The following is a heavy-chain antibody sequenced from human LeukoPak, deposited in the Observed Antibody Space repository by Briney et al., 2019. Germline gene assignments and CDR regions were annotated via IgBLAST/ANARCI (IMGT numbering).Heavy chain of an antibody. CDR1: GGSISSYY. CDR3: AGLTGTNWFDP. J-gene: IGHJ5*02. CDR2: IYYSGST. V-gene: IGHV4-59*08. Sequence: PSETLSLTCTVSGGSISSYYWSWIRQPPGKGLGWIGYIYYSGSTYYNPSLKSRVTISIDTSKNQFSLKLSSVTAADTAVYYCAGLTGTNWFDPWGQGTLVTVSS. D-gene: IGHD1-20*01.